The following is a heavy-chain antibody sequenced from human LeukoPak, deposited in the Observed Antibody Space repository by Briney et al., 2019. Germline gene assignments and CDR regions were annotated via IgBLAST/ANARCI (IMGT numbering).Heavy chain of an antibody. V-gene: IGHV3-74*03. CDR2: ISPDGNSA. J-gene: IGHJ6*02. CDR1: GFTFNAFG. D-gene: IGHD3/OR15-3a*01. CDR3: VSLDGVYYYHMDV. Sequence: GGSLRLSCAASGFTFNAFGMNWVRQAPGKGLVWVSRISPDGNSATYADSVKGRFTISRDNAKNTLYLQMNSLRAEDSAVYYCVSLDGVYYYHMDVWGQGTTAIVSS.